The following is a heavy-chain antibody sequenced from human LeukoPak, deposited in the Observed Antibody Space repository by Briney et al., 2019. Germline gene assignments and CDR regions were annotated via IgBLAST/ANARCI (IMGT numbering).Heavy chain of an antibody. CDR2: ISGSGGST. V-gene: IGHV3-23*01. Sequence: GGSLRLSCAASGFTFSSYAMSRVRQAPGKELEWVSAISGSGGSTYYADSVKGRFTISRDNSKNTLYLQMNSLRAEDTAVYYCAKSFYDYVWGSYRPTAFDIWGQGTMVTVSS. CDR3: AKSFYDYVWGSYRPTAFDI. J-gene: IGHJ3*02. CDR1: GFTFSSYA. D-gene: IGHD3-16*02.